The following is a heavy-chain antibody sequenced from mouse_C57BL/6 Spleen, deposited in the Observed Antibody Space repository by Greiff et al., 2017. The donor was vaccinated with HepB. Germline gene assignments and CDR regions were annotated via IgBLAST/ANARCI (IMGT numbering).Heavy chain of an antibody. Sequence: VQLQQPGAELVKPGASVKLSCKASGYTFTSYWMHWVKQRPGRGLEWIGRIDPNSGGTKYNEKFKSKATLTVDKPSSTAYMHLSSLTSEDSAVFYCARSYYSAMDYWGQGTSVTVSS. CDR1: GYTFTSYW. J-gene: IGHJ4*01. V-gene: IGHV1-72*01. CDR2: IDPNSGGT. D-gene: IGHD2-12*01. CDR3: ARSYYSAMDY.